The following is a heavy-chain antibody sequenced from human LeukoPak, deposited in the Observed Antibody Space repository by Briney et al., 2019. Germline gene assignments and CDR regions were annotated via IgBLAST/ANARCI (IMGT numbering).Heavy chain of an antibody. CDR3: AREARSSWPYYYYMDV. Sequence: PSETLSLTCAVYGGSFSGYYWSWIRQPPGKGLEWIGEINHSGSTNYNPSLKSRVTISVDTSKNQFSLKLSSVTAADTAVYYCAREARSSWPYYYYMDVWGKGTTVTVSS. CDR2: INHSGST. D-gene: IGHD6-13*01. V-gene: IGHV4-34*01. J-gene: IGHJ6*03. CDR1: GGSFSGYY.